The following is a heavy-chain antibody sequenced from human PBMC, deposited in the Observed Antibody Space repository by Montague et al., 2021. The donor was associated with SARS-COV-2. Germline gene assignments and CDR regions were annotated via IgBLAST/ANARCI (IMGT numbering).Heavy chain of an antibody. CDR1: GGSIITSNYY. Sequence: SETLSLTCTVSGGSIITSNYYWGWLRQPPGKGLEWIGCGDYSGSTSYNPSLTSRVTISVDTSKNQFSLKLTSVTAADTAVYYCARDTRITMLVVVNRYGMDVWGQGTTVTVSS. CDR2: GDYSGST. V-gene: IGHV4-39*02. D-gene: IGHD3-22*01. CDR3: ARDTRITMLVVVNRYGMDV. J-gene: IGHJ6*02.